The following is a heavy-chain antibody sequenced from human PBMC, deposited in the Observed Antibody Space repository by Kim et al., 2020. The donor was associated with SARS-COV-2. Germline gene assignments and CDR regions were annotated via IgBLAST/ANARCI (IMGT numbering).Heavy chain of an antibody. CDR2: IYSGGST. CDR1: GFTVSSNY. D-gene: IGHD4-17*01. Sequence: GGSLRHSCAASGFTVSSNYMSWVRQAPGKGLEWVSVIYSGGSTYNADAVKDRFTIFRDNSKNTLYLQMNSMRAEDTAVYYCSRDATYYGDYWSGYYYGM. J-gene: IGHJ6*01. V-gene: IGHV3-66*01. CDR3: SRDATYYGDYWSGYYYGM.